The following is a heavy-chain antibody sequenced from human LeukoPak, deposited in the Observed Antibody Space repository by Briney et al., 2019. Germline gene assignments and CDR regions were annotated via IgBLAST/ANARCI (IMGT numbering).Heavy chain of an antibody. Sequence: ASVKVSCKASGYTFTSYAMHWVRQAPGQRLEWMGWINAGNGNTKYPQKFQGRVTTTRDTSASTAYMELSSLRSEDTAVYYCARDSPLVCSSTSCYGTNWFDPWGQGTLVTVSS. D-gene: IGHD2-2*01. J-gene: IGHJ5*02. CDR1: GYTFTSYA. V-gene: IGHV1-3*01. CDR3: ARDSPLVCSSTSCYGTNWFDP. CDR2: INAGNGNT.